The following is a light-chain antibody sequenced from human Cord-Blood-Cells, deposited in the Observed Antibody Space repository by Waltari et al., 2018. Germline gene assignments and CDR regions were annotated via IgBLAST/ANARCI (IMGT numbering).Light chain of an antibody. CDR3: QQYNSYT. CDR1: QSISSW. V-gene: IGKV1-5*03. CDR2: KAY. J-gene: IGKJ2*01. Sequence: DIQMTQSPSTLSASVGDRLTITCRASQSISSWLAWYQQKPGKAPKLLIYKAYSLESGVPSRFSGSGSGTEFTLTISSLQPDDFATYYCQQYNSYTFGQGTKLEIK.